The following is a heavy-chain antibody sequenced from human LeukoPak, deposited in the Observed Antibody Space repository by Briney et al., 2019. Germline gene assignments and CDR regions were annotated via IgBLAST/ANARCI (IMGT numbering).Heavy chain of an antibody. Sequence: PGRSLRLSCAASGFTFSSYGMHWVRQAPGKGLEWVAVISYDGSNKYYADSVKGRFTISRDNSKNTLYLQMNSLRAEDTAVYYCARGRSQPYFDYWGQGTLVTVSS. CDR2: ISYDGSNK. D-gene: IGHD1-14*01. J-gene: IGHJ4*02. CDR1: GFTFSSYG. V-gene: IGHV3-30*03. CDR3: ARGRSQPYFDY.